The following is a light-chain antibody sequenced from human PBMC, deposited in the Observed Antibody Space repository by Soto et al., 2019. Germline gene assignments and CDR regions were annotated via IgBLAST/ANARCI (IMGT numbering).Light chain of an antibody. Sequence: EIVLTQSPGTLSLSPGERATLSCRASQSVSSSYLAWYQQKPGQAPRLLIYGASSRATGIPDRFSGSGSGTDFTLTISRPEPEDFAVYYCQQYGSSFYTFGQGTKLEIK. CDR2: GAS. CDR1: QSVSSSY. CDR3: QQYGSSFYT. V-gene: IGKV3-20*01. J-gene: IGKJ2*01.